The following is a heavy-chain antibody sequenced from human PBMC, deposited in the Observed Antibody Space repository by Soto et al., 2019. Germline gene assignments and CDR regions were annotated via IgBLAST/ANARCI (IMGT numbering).Heavy chain of an antibody. V-gene: IGHV4-61*01. D-gene: IGHD1-26*01. CDR1: GGSVSSGSNY. J-gene: IGHJ5*02. CDR3: ARSYSGTFYGYDT. Sequence: SETLSLTCTVSGGSVSSGSNYWSWIRQPPGKGLEWIGYIYYSGSTNYNPALKRRVTISVDTSKNQFSLKLSSVSAADTGLYYCARSYSGTFYGYDTWGQGILVTVSS. CDR2: IYYSGST.